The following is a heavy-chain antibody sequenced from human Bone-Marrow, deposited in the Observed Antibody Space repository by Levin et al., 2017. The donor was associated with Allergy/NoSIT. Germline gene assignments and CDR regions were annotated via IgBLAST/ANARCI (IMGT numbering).Heavy chain of an antibody. D-gene: IGHD1-26*01. Sequence: PRGSLRLSCAASGFTFSAFYMSWIRQSPGKGLEWISYITNSGSALYYADSVKGRFTISRDNAKNSLYLQINSLRAEDTAVYYCAREVSGTYFTFDVWGQGTIVTVSS. CDR3: AREVSGTYFTFDV. CDR2: ITNSGSAL. V-gene: IGHV3-11*01. J-gene: IGHJ3*01. CDR1: GFTFSAFY.